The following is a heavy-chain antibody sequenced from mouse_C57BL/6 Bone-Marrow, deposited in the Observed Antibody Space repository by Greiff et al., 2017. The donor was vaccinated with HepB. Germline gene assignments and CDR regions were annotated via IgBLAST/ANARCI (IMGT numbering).Heavy chain of an antibody. CDR2: IVPGSGST. CDR1: GYTFTGYW. D-gene: IGHD1-1*02. CDR3: ARRDGACDY. V-gene: IGHV1-9*01. J-gene: IGHJ2*01. Sequence: QVQLQQSGAELMKPGASVKLSCKATGYTFTGYWIQWVKQRPGHGLEWIGEIVPGSGSTNYNEKFKGKATFTADTSSTTAYIQLSSLTTEDSASYYCARRDGACDYWGKGTTLTVSS.